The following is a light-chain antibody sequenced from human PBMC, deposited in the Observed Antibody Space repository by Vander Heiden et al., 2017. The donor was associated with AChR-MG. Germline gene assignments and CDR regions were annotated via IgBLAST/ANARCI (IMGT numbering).Light chain of an antibody. Sequence: EIMLTQSPATVSVSSEERATLPCRASQTIGSDLVWYQKKPGKAPTLLIYDVSDRATGIPARFAGSGSGTDFTLTISSLQPEDPAAYYCQQRSDWPWTFGQGTTV. V-gene: IGKV3-11*01. CDR2: DVS. CDR3: QQRSDWPWT. J-gene: IGKJ1*01. CDR1: QTIGSD.